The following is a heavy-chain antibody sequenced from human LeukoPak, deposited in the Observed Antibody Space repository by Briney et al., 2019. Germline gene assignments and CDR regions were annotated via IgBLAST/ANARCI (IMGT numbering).Heavy chain of an antibody. CDR1: GFTLRSYG. CDR2: IWYDGSNK. J-gene: IGHJ4*02. D-gene: IGHD3-10*01. Sequence: PGGSLRLSCAAPGFTLRSYGRTWVRQAPAKGLEGGAVIWYDGSNKYYADSVKGRFTISRDNSKNTLYLQMNSLRAEDTAVYYCARETGSLSRFDYWGQGTLVTVSS. CDR3: ARETGSLSRFDY. V-gene: IGHV3-33*01.